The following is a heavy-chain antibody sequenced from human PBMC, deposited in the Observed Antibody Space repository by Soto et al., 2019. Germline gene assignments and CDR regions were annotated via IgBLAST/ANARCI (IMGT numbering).Heavy chain of an antibody. Sequence: EVQLVESGGGLVQPGGSLRLSCAASGFSFSTYDMNWVRRAPGKGLEWVSYISGGSSRIFYADSVKGRFTISRDNAKNSLYLQMNSLRDEDTGVYYCARVIYGGWSTIKDYYYYAMDVWGQGTTVTVSS. D-gene: IGHD5-12*01. CDR2: ISGGSSRI. CDR3: ARVIYGGWSTIKDYYYYAMDV. V-gene: IGHV3-48*02. CDR1: GFSFSTYD. J-gene: IGHJ6*02.